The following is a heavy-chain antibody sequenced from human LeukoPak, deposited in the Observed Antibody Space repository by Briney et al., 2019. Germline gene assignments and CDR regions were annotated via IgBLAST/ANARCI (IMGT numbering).Heavy chain of an antibody. J-gene: IGHJ4*02. CDR3: ARGSDYFDY. Sequence: PGGSLRLSCAASGFTFSSYPMHWARQAPGKGLEWVAVISYDGSNKYYADSVKGRFTISRDNSKNTLYLQMNSLRAEDTAVYYCARGSDYFDYWGQGTLVTVSS. CDR2: ISYDGSNK. V-gene: IGHV3-30*04. CDR1: GFTFSSYP.